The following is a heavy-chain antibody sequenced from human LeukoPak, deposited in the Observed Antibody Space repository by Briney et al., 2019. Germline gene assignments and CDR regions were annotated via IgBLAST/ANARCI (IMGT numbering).Heavy chain of an antibody. D-gene: IGHD3-16*02. V-gene: IGHV3-15*01. CDR2: IKSKTDGGTT. J-gene: IGHJ4*02. CDR3: TTAYYDYVWGSYRYFDY. Sequence: GGSLRLSCAASGVTFSNAWMSWVRQAPGKGLEWVGRIKSKTDGGTTDYAAPVKGRFTISRDDSKNTLYLQMNSLKTEDTAVYYCTTAYYDYVWGSYRYFDYWGQGTLVTVSS. CDR1: GVTFSNAW.